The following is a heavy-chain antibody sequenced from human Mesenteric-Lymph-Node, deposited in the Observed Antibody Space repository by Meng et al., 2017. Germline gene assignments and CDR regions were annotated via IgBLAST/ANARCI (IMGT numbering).Heavy chain of an antibody. CDR1: SGSVSSASHY. J-gene: IGHJ4*02. Sequence: GSLRLSCTVSSGSVSSASHYWNWVRQPPGKGLEWIGYIYYSGTTKYNPSFKSRVIISVDTSKNQFSLRLTSVTAADTAVYFCARGYSSGKGYLESWGQGTLVTVSS. D-gene: IGHD6-19*01. V-gene: IGHV4-61*01. CDR3: ARGYSSGKGYLES. CDR2: IYYSGTT.